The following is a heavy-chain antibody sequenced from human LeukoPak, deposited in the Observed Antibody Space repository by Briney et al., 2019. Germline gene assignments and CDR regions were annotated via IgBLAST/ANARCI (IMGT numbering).Heavy chain of an antibody. CDR2: ISYSGST. CDR1: GASISSSSYY. CDR3: ARRLYSGGWYKWFDP. Sequence: PSETLSLTCTVSGASISSSSYYWGWIRQPPGKGLEWIGSISYSGSTYYNPSLKSRVTVSVDTSKNQFSLKLTSVTAADTAVYYCARRLYSGGWYKWFDPWGQGTLVTASS. J-gene: IGHJ5*02. V-gene: IGHV4-39*01. D-gene: IGHD6-19*01.